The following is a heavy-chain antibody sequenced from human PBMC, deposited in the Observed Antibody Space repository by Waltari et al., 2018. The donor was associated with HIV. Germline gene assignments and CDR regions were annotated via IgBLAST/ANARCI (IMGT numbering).Heavy chain of an antibody. V-gene: IGHV3-33*01. D-gene: IGHD2-2*01. CDR3: ARAHCSSTSCYYYGMDV. Sequence: QVQLVESGGGVVQPGRSLRLSCAASGFTTRSCGLHWVRQAPGQGLEWVASIWYDGGKIYYADSVGGRFTISRDTSKNTLYLQMNSLRGEDTAVYYCARAHCSSTSCYYYGMDVWGQGTTVTVSS. J-gene: IGHJ6*02. CDR1: GFTTRSCG. CDR2: IWYDGGKI.